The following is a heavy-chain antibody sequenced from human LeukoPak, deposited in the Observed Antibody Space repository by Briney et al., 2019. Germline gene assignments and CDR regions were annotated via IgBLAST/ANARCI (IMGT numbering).Heavy chain of an antibody. CDR3: TRADEITSGATGGAFDI. V-gene: IGHV1-18*01. D-gene: IGHD1-26*01. Sequence: ASVKVSCKASGYTFTSYGISWVRQAPGQGLEWMGWISAYNGNTNYAQKLQGRVTMTTDTSTSTAYMGLRSLRSDDTAVYYCTRADEITSGATGGAFDIWGQGTMVTVSS. CDR2: ISAYNGNT. J-gene: IGHJ3*02. CDR1: GYTFTSYG.